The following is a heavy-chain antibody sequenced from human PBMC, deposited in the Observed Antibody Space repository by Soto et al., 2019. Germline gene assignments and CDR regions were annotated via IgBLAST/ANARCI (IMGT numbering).Heavy chain of an antibody. Sequence: ASVKVSCKASGYTFTSYDINWVRQATGQGLEWMGGMNPNSGNTGYAQKFQGRVTMTRNTSISTAYMELSSLRSEDTAVYYCARIVDTAMVKPPSYYYYGMDVWGQGTTVTVSS. CDR3: ARIVDTAMVKPPSYYYYGMDV. D-gene: IGHD5-18*01. J-gene: IGHJ6*02. CDR1: GYTFTSYD. V-gene: IGHV1-8*01. CDR2: MNPNSGNT.